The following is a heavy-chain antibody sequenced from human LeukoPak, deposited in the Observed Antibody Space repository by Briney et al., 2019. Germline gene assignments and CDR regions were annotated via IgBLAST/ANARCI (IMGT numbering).Heavy chain of an antibody. CDR3: AREETGGYCSSTSCSD. CDR1: GFTFSDYY. J-gene: IGHJ4*02. CDR2: IDPSGDTI. V-gene: IGHV3-11*01. Sequence: GGSLRLSCVASGFTFSDYYMSWIRQSPGKGLERVSYIDPSGDTIYYADSVKGRFTISRDNAKNSLYLRMNSLRAEDTAVYYCAREETGGYCSSTSCSDWGQGTLVTVSS. D-gene: IGHD2-2*01.